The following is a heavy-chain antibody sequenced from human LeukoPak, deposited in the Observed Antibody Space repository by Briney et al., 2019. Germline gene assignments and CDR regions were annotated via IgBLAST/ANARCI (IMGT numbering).Heavy chain of an antibody. Sequence: SETLPLTCTVSGGSISSYYWSWIRQPPGKGLEWIGYIYYSGSTNYNPSLKSRVTISVDTSKNQFSLKLSSVTAADTAVYYCARDGQGYDILTGYYPRGYFDYWGQGTLVTVSS. CDR2: IYYSGST. CDR1: GGSISSYY. D-gene: IGHD3-9*01. CDR3: ARDGQGYDILTGYYPRGYFDY. J-gene: IGHJ4*02. V-gene: IGHV4-59*01.